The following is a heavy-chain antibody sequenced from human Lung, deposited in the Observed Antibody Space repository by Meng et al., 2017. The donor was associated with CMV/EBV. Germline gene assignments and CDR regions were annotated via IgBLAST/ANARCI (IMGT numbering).Heavy chain of an antibody. Sequence: SXTXSLXXTVSGGSVSSGSYYWSWLRQPPGKGLEWIGYISYIGSTNYNPSLKSRVTISVDTSKNQFSLKLSSVTAADTAIFYCARDILERNAFDMWGQGTXVTVSS. CDR2: ISYIGST. V-gene: IGHV4-61*01. CDR3: ARDILERNAFDM. J-gene: IGHJ3*02. D-gene: IGHD1-1*01. CDR1: GGSVSSGSYY.